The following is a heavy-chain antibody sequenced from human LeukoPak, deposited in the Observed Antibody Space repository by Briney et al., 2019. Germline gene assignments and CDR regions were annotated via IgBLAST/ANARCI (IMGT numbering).Heavy chain of an antibody. CDR2: ISTYNGNT. V-gene: IGHV1-18*01. J-gene: IGHJ4*02. D-gene: IGHD4-11*01. CDR1: GYTLTELS. CDR3: ARQQGLQNLNFDY. Sequence: ASVKVSCKVSGYTLTELSMHWVRQAPGQGLEWMGWISTYNGNTNYAQKLQGRVTMTTDTSTSTAHMELRSLRSDDTAVYYCARQQGLQNLNFDYWGQGTLVTVSS.